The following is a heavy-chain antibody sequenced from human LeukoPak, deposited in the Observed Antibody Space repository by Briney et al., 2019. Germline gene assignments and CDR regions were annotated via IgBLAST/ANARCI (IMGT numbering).Heavy chain of an antibody. CDR3: ARGWGVTTRNKIDY. V-gene: IGHV3-74*01. D-gene: IGHD2-21*02. J-gene: IGHJ4*02. Sequence: PGGSLRLSCAASGFTFSSYSMNWVRQAPGKGLVWVSRINSDGNTISYADSVKGRFTISRDNAENTLYLQMNSLRAEDTAVYYCARGWGVTTRNKIDYWGQGTLVTVSS. CDR2: INSDGNTI. CDR1: GFTFSSYS.